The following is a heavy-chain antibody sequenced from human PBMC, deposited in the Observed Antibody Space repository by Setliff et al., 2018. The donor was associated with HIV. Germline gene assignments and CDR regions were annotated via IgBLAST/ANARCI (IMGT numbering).Heavy chain of an antibody. CDR3: ASLTTDRFLEWLFVY. CDR2: IHTSGST. CDR1: GGSISSGSYY. D-gene: IGHD3-3*01. V-gene: IGHV4-61*09. J-gene: IGHJ4*02. Sequence: PSETLSLTCTVSGGSISSGSYYWSWIRQPAGKGLEWIGHIHTSGSTKYNPSLKSRVAISADTSKNQFSLKLSSVTAADTAVYYCASLTTDRFLEWLFVYWGQGTLVTAPQ.